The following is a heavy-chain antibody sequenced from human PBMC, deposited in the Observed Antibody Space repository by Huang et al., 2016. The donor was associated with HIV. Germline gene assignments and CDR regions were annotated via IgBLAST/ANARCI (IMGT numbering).Heavy chain of an antibody. CDR2: IKNIGKT. J-gene: IGHJ4*02. CDR1: GGSFSGYY. CDR3: AREKAADSAWYGVYYFDY. D-gene: IGHD6-19*01. Sequence: QVQLRQWGAGLVKPSETLSLTCAVYGGSFSGYYCTWIRQSPGKGLEWIGEIKNIGKTNYQPSLNSRVTISKDTAKKQFSLQLTSVSAADTGVYFCAREKAADSAWYGVYYFDYWGEGALVTVTS. V-gene: IGHV4-34*01.